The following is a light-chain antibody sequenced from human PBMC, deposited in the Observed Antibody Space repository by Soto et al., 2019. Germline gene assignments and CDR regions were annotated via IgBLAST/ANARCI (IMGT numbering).Light chain of an antibody. V-gene: IGLV2-14*03. Sequence: QSALTQPASLSGSPGQSITISCTGTSSDVGGYNYVSWYQQHPGRAPQHMIYDVSNRPSGVSNRFSGYRSGNTASLTISGLQAEDEADYYCSSYATSTTVLLGGGTKLTVL. CDR1: SSDVGGYNY. CDR3: SSYATSTTVL. J-gene: IGLJ2*01. CDR2: DVS.